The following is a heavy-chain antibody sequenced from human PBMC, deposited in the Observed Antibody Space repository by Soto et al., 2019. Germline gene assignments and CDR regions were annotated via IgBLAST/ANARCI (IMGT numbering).Heavy chain of an antibody. V-gene: IGHV4-31*03. CDR3: ARGRTSPMDYFDY. CDR1: GGSISSGGYY. Sequence: QVQLQESGPGLVKPSQTLSLTCTVSGGSISSGGYYWSWIRQHPGKGLEWIGYIYYSGSTYYNPSLKSRVTISVDTSKNQFSRKLSSVTAADTAVYYCARGRTSPMDYFDYWGQGTLVTVSS. J-gene: IGHJ4*02. CDR2: IYYSGST. D-gene: IGHD2-2*03.